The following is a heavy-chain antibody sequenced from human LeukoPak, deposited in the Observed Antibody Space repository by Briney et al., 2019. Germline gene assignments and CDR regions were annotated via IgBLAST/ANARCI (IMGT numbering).Heavy chain of an antibody. CDR1: GFTVSSNY. CDR2: IYSGGST. Sequence: GGSLRLSCAASGFTVSSNYMSWVRQAPGKGLEWVSAIYSGGSTYYADSVKGRFTISRDNSKNTLYLQMNSLRAEDTAVYYCARVNYDSSGYYISRYYYYYMDVWGKGTTVTVSS. D-gene: IGHD3-22*01. J-gene: IGHJ6*03. V-gene: IGHV3-53*01. CDR3: ARVNYDSSGYYISRYYYYYMDV.